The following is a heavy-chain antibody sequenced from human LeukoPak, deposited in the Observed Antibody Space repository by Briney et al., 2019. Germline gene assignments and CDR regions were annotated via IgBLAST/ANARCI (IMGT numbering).Heavy chain of an antibody. CDR3: ARDQNQAKPYGMDV. V-gene: IGHV1-2*02. CDR1: GYTFTCCY. CDR2: INPNSGGT. Sequence: VKVSCKASGYTFTCCYMHWVRQAPGQGLEWMGWINPNSGGTNYAQKFQGRVTMTRDTSISTAYMELSRLRSDDTAVYYCARDQNQAKPYGMDVWGQGTTVTVSS. J-gene: IGHJ6*02.